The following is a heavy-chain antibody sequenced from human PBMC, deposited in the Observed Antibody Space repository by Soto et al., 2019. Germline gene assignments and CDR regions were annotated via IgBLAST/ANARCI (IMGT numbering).Heavy chain of an antibody. CDR3: AAGYSNSPFVP. D-gene: IGHD6-13*01. CDR1: GGSVRSGSFY. Sequence: QVQLQESGPGLVKPSETLSLTCTVSGGSVRSGSFYCSWIRQPPGMGLEWIGFVYYIGRTNYNPSLKSRVAIAVDTSKIQFSLQLRSVTAADPAVYYCAAGYSNSPFVPWGQGTLVTVSS. J-gene: IGHJ5*02. V-gene: IGHV4-61*01. CDR2: VYYIGRT.